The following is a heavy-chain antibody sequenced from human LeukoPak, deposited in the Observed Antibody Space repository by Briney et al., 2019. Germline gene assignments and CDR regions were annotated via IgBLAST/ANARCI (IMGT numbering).Heavy chain of an antibody. V-gene: IGHV5-51*01. J-gene: IGHJ4*02. Sequence: GESLKISCKASGYGFTTCWIGWVRQMPGKSLEWMGIIYPGDSDTRYSPSFQGQVTISADKSTRTAYLQWSSLKASDTAMYYCARRDYGGKHFDCWGQGTLVTVSS. CDR2: IYPGDSDT. CDR3: ARRDYGGKHFDC. CDR1: GYGFTTCW. D-gene: IGHD4-23*01.